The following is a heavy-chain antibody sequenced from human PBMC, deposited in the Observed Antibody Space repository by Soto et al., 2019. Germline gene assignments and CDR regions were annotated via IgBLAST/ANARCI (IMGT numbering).Heavy chain of an antibody. CDR1: GGSFSSFY. CDR3: ARLNGHCISTNCHGYYGMDV. V-gene: IGHV4-59*01. CDR2: VHFSGST. Sequence: SETLSLTCTVSGGSFSSFYWSWIRQPPGKGLEWIGNVHFSGSTDYNPSLRSRVSISLDTSTNKFSLNLSSVTAADTAVYYCARLNGHCISTNCHGYYGMDVWGQGTTVTVSS. J-gene: IGHJ6*02. D-gene: IGHD2-2*03.